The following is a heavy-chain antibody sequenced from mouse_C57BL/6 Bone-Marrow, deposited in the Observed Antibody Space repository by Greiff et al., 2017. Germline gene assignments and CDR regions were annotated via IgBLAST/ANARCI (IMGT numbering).Heavy chain of an antibody. CDR3: SAGGYYGGFAY. CDR1: GFNIKDDY. Sequence: VQLQQSGAELVRPGASVKLSCTASGFNIKDDYMHWVKQRPEQGLEWIGWIDPENGDTEYASKFQGTATITADTSSNTSYLQLSSLTAEDTAVYYCSAGGYYGGFAYWGRGTLVTVSA. V-gene: IGHV14-4*01. D-gene: IGHD2-3*01. J-gene: IGHJ3*01. CDR2: IDPENGDT.